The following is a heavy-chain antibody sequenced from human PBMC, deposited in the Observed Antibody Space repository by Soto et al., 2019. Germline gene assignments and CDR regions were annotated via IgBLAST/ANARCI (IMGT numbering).Heavy chain of an antibody. CDR1: GYTFTSYG. D-gene: IGHD3-3*01. Sequence: ASVKVSCKASGYTFTSYGISWVRQAPGQGLEWMGWISAYNGNTNYAQKLQGRVTMTTDTSTSTAYMELRSLRSDDTAVYYCARILWSGYYNYYYYMDVWGKGTTVTVSS. CDR2: ISAYNGNT. V-gene: IGHV1-18*01. CDR3: ARILWSGYYNYYYYMDV. J-gene: IGHJ6*03.